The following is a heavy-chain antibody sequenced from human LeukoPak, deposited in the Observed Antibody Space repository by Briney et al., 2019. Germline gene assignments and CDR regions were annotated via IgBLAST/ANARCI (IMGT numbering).Heavy chain of an antibody. CDR2: INPNSGGT. J-gene: IGHJ4*02. D-gene: IGHD1-26*01. CDR1: GYTFTGYY. CDR3: ARGGERIVGATSPDY. V-gene: IGHV1-2*02. Sequence: WASVKVSCKASGYTFTGYYMHWVRQAPGQGLEWMGWINPNSGGTNYAQKFQGRVTMTRDTSISTAYMELSRLRSDDTAVYYCARGGERIVGATSPDYWGQGTLVTVSS.